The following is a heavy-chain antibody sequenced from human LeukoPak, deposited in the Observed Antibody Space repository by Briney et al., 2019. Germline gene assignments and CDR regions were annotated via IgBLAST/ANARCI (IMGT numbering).Heavy chain of an antibody. CDR2: ITASGGRT. CDR1: GFTFSRYG. D-gene: IGHD1-1*01. CDR3: VKEDWTAVGGTTFDY. J-gene: IGHJ4*02. Sequence: GGTLRLSCAASGFTFSRYGMTWVRQAPGKGLEWVSAITASGGRTYYADSVKGRFTISRDNSKNTLFLQMNSLRGEDTAVYYCVKEDWTAVGGTTFDYWGQGTLVTVSS. V-gene: IGHV3-23*01.